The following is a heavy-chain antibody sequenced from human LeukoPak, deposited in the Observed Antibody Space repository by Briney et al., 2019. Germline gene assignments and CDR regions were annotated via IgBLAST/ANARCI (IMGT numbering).Heavy chain of an antibody. CDR2: IYTSGST. D-gene: IGHD5-12*01. CDR3: ARTIGGGYDYDY. V-gene: IGHV4-61*02. J-gene: IGHJ4*02. Sequence: SQTLSLTCTVSGGSISSGSYYWSWIRQPAGKGLEWIGRIYTSGSTNYNPSLKSRVTISVDTFKNQFSLKLSSVTAADTAVYYCARTIGGGYDYDYWGQGTLVTVSS. CDR1: GGSISSGSYY.